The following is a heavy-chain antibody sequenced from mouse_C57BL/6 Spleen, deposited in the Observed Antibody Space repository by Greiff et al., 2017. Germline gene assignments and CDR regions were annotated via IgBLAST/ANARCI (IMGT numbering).Heavy chain of an antibody. V-gene: IGHV1-64*01. CDR1: GYTFTSYW. D-gene: IGHD1-1*01. Sequence: QVQLQQPGAELVKPGASVKLSCKASGYTFTSYWMHWVKQRPGQGLEWIGMIHPNSGSTNYNEKFKSKATLTVDKSSSTAYMQLSSLTSEDSAVYYCASYYGSEDYFDYWGQGTTLTVSS. CDR3: ASYYGSEDYFDY. J-gene: IGHJ2*01. CDR2: IHPNSGST.